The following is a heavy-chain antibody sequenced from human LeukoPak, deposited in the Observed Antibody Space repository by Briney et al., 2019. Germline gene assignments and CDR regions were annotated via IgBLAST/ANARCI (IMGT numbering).Heavy chain of an antibody. CDR1: GGSFSGYY. CDR2: INHSGST. Sequence: SSETLSLTCAVYGGSFSGYYWSWIRQPPGKGLEWIGEINHSGSTNYNPSLKSRVTISVDTSKNQFSLKLSSVTAADTAVYYCARGRLQYPIFGVVARTGFDPWGQGTLVPVSS. J-gene: IGHJ5*02. D-gene: IGHD3-3*01. CDR3: ARGRLQYPIFGVVARTGFDP. V-gene: IGHV4-34*01.